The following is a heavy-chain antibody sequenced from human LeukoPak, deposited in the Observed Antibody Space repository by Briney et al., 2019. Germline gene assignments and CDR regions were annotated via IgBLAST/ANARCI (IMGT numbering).Heavy chain of an antibody. CDR3: ARLRLQYIFDY. CDR2: LYFSGST. CDR1: RGSINTGNYY. V-gene: IGHV4-31*03. Sequence: SQTLSLTCTVSRGSINTGNYYWSWIRQPPGKGLEWIGYLYFSGSTYYNPSLKSRVSMSVDTAKNRFSLRLTSVTAADTAVYYCARLRLQYIFDYWGQGTLVAVSS. J-gene: IGHJ4*02. D-gene: IGHD4-11*01.